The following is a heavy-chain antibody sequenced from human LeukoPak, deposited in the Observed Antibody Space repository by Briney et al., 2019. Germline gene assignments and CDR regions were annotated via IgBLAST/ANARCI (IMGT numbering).Heavy chain of an antibody. CDR2: ISGSGGST. V-gene: IGHV3-23*01. CDR1: GFTFSSYT. J-gene: IGHJ6*03. CDR3: AKATSRYYYYMDV. Sequence: GGSLRLSCAASGFTFSSYTMNWVRQAPGKGLEWVSAISGSGGSTYYADSVKGRFTISRDNSKNTLYLQMNSLRAEDTAVYYCAKATSRYYYYMDVWGKGTTVTVSS. D-gene: IGHD5-12*01.